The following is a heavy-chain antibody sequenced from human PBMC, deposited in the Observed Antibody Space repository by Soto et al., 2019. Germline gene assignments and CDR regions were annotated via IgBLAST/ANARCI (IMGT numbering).Heavy chain of an antibody. V-gene: IGHV3-9*01. D-gene: IGHD1-1*01. Sequence: EVQLVESGGGLVQPGRSLRLSCAASGFTFDDYAMHWVRQAPGKGLEWVSGISWNSGRIGYAVSVKGRFTISRDNAKNSLFLQMSSLRVEDTALYYCVKDSAGSCCTFYLDYWGQGALVTVSS. J-gene: IGHJ4*02. CDR3: VKDSAGSCCTFYLDY. CDR2: ISWNSGRI. CDR1: GFTFDDYA.